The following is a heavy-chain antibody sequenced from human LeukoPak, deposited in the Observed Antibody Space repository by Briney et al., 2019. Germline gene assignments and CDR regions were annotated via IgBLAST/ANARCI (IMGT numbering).Heavy chain of an antibody. D-gene: IGHD5-24*01. Sequence: GASVKVSCKVSGYTLTELSMHWVRQAPGKGLEWMGGFDPEDGETIYAQKFQGRATMTEDTSTDTAYMELSSLRSEDTAVYYCARRLQLTRGHGFDYWGQGTLVTVSS. CDR2: FDPEDGET. J-gene: IGHJ4*02. CDR1: GYTLTELS. V-gene: IGHV1-24*01. CDR3: ARRLQLTRGHGFDY.